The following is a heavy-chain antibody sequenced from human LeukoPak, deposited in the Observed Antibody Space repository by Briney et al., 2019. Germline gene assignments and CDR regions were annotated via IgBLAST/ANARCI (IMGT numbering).Heavy chain of an antibody. D-gene: IGHD3-16*01. CDR2: IKQDGSEK. V-gene: IGHV3-7*01. CDR3: ARLIYDYVWGSCNWFDP. CDR1: GFTFSSYW. Sequence: GGSLRLSCAASGFTFSSYWMSWVRQAPGKGLEWVANIKQDGSEKYYVDSAKGRFTISRDNAKNSLYLQMNSLRAEDTAVYYCARLIYDYVWGSCNWFDPWGQGTLVTVSS. J-gene: IGHJ5*02.